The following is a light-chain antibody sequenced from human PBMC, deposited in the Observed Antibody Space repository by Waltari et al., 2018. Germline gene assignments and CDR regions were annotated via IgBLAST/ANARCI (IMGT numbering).Light chain of an antibody. V-gene: IGKV3-20*01. CDR3: QHYVNLPGT. J-gene: IGKJ1*01. CDR2: DTA. Sequence: ELVLTQSPGTLSLSPGDRATLSCRASQRVGRSLAWYQQKPGQAPRLLIYDTAIRATGPPGRFSGSGSGTDFSLASSSLETEDFAVYCCQHYVNLPGTFGQGTKVEI. CDR1: QRVGRS.